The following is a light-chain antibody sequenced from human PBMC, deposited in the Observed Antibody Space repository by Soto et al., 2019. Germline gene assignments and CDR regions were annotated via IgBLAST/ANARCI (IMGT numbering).Light chain of an antibody. J-gene: IGKJ4*01. CDR3: QQYVDSPET. CDR1: QTINNY. CDR2: DSS. Sequence: EIVLTQSPGTLSLSPGERATLSCRASQTINNYVAWHQQKPGQAPRVLIYDSSIRATGVPDRFSGSGSGTDFTLTISRLEPEDFAVYYCQQYVDSPETFGGGTKVEIK. V-gene: IGKV3-20*01.